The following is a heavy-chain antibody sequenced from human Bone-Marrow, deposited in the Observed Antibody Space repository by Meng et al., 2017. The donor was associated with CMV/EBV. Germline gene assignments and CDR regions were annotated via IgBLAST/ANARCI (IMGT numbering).Heavy chain of an antibody. J-gene: IGHJ4*02. Sequence: GESLKISCGAFRFTVSKHWMTWVRQAPGRGLEWVSVISGGGSTTYYADSVKGRFTLSRDNSKNTVYLQMNSLRADDTAVYYCAKKVSGNAPLDYWGQGTLVTVSS. CDR3: AKKVSGNAPLDY. CDR1: RFTVSKHW. D-gene: IGHD5/OR15-5a*01. CDR2: ISGGGSTT. V-gene: IGHV3-23*01.